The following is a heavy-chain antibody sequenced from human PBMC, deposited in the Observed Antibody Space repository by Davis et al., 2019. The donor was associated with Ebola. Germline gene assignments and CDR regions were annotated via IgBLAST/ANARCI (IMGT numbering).Heavy chain of an antibody. CDR1: GFTFSRYW. Sequence: PGGSLRLSCAASGFTFSRYWMHWVRQAPGTGLAWVSRIRYDVSSTSYADSVNGLFTISRDNAKNTLYLQLHSLRAEDTAVYYCARDRYSSSWLQGFDPWGQGTLVTVSS. J-gene: IGHJ5*02. CDR3: ARDRYSSSWLQGFDP. D-gene: IGHD6-13*01. CDR2: IRYDVSST. V-gene: IGHV3-74*01.